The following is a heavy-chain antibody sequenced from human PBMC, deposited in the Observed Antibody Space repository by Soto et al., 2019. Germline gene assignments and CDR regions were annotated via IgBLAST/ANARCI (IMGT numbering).Heavy chain of an antibody. J-gene: IGHJ4*02. CDR1: GFTLDDYS. CDR3: AKTANLGVVIAAFDY. V-gene: IGHV3-43*01. D-gene: IGHD2-15*01. CDR2: ISWDGNST. Sequence: EVHLVESGGVVVQPGGSLRLSCAASGFTLDDYSMHWVRQGPGKGLEWVSLISWDGNSTYYADSVKGRFTISRDNSRNSLYLQMNSLRTEDTALYYCAKTANLGVVIAAFDYWGQGTLVTVSS.